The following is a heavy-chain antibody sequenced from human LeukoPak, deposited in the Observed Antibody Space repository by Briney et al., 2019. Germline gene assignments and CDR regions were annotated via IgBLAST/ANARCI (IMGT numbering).Heavy chain of an antibody. V-gene: IGHV4-34*01. CDR2: INHSGST. Sequence: SETLSLNCAVYGGSFSGYYWSWIRQPPGKGLEWIGEINHSGSTNYNPSLKSRVTISVDTSKNQFSLKLSSVTAADTAVYYCARASRGTFGYMDVWGKGTTVTVSS. CDR3: ARASRGTFGYMDV. D-gene: IGHD2-2*01. CDR1: GGSFSGYY. J-gene: IGHJ6*03.